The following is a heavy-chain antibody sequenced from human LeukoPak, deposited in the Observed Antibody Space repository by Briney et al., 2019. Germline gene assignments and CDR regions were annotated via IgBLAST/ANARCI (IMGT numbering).Heavy chain of an antibody. CDR1: GGSISSYY. J-gene: IGHJ5*02. D-gene: IGHD3-10*01. CDR2: MFYSGST. V-gene: IGHV4-59*01. Sequence: SETLSLTRTVSGGSISSYYWSWIRQPPGKGLEWIGYMFYSGSTNYNPSLMSRVTISVDTSKNQFSLKLSSVTAADTAVYYCARTERSTMVRGVSNNWFDPWGQGTLVTVSS. CDR3: ARTERSTMVRGVSNNWFDP.